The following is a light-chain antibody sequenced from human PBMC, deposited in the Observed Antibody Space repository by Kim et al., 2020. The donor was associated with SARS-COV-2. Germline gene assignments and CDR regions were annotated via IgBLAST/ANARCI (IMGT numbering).Light chain of an antibody. Sequence: QSALTQPRSVSGSPGQSVTIFCTGTSSDVGAYDYVSWYQQYPGKVPKLMIYDVNKRPSGVPDRFSGSKSGNTASLTIAGLQADDEADYYCCSYAGSHNAVFGGGTQLIVL. CDR2: DVN. CDR1: SSDVGAYDY. V-gene: IGLV2-11*01. CDR3: CSYAGSHNAV. J-gene: IGLJ2*01.